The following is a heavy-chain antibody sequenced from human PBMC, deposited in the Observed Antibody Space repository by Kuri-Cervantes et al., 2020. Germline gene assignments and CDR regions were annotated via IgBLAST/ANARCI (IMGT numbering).Heavy chain of an antibody. Sequence: GSLRLSCAVSGYSISSGYYWGWIRQSPGKGLEWIGYVSYTGSTNYNPALKSRVTISVDTSKNQFSLKLSSVTAADTAVYYCVRHSGGFLVPTNADYWGQGILVTVSS. CDR3: VRHSGGFLVPTNADY. J-gene: IGHJ4*02. D-gene: IGHD4-23*01. CDR2: VSYTGST. CDR1: GYSISSGYY. V-gene: IGHV4-38-2*01.